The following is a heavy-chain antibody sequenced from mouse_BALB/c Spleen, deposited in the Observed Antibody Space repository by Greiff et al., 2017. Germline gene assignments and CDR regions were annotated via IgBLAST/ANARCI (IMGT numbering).Heavy chain of an antibody. D-gene: IGHD2-4*01. J-gene: IGHJ1*01. Sequence: VHLVESGGGLVEPGGSLKLSCAASGFTFSDYYMYWVRQTPEKRLEWVATISDGGSYTYYPDSVKGRFTISRDNAKNNLYLQMSSLKSEDTAMYYCARGDYDRYWYFDVWGAGTTVTVSS. CDR1: GFTFSDYY. CDR2: ISDGGSYT. V-gene: IGHV5-4*02. CDR3: ARGDYDRYWYFDV.